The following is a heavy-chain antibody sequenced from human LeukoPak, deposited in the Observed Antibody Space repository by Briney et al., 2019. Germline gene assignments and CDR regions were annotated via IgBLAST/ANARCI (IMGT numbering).Heavy chain of an antibody. V-gene: IGHV3-15*01. CDR1: GFTFSNTW. CDR3: TRVVGDYVWENYFDY. D-gene: IGHD3-16*01. Sequence: GGSLRLSCAASGFTFSNTWMSWVRQAPGKGLQWVGRIKSNPDGGATEYAAPVQGRFTISRDDSKNTLYLQMDSLKTEDTAVYYCTRVVGDYVWENYFDYWGQGTLVTVSS. J-gene: IGHJ4*02. CDR2: IKSNPDGGAT.